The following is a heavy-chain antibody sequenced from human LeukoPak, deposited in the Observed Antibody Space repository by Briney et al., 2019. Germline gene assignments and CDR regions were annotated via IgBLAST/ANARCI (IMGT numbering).Heavy chain of an antibody. J-gene: IGHJ4*02. CDR2: ISSSSSYI. Sequence: GGSLRLSCAASGFSFSSYSMNWVRQAPGKGLEWVSSISSSSSYIYYADSVKGRFTISRDNAKNSLYLQMNSLRAEDTAVYYCARTGDLRMYYSDYWGQGTLVTVSS. CDR3: ARTGDLRMYYSDY. CDR1: GFSFSSYS. D-gene: IGHD7-27*01. V-gene: IGHV3-21*01.